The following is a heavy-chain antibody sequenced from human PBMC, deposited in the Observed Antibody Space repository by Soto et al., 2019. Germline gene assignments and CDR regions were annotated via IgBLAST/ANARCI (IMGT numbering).Heavy chain of an antibody. D-gene: IGHD3-3*01. Sequence: QVQLVESGGGVVQPGRSLRLSCAASGFTFSSYAMHWVRQAPGKGLEWVAVISYDGSNKYYADSVKGRFTISRDNSKNTLYLQMNSLSAEDTAVYYCASDRAQYYDFWSGYYLENDYWGQGTLVTVSS. J-gene: IGHJ4*02. CDR1: GFTFSSYA. CDR3: ASDRAQYYDFWSGYYLENDY. V-gene: IGHV3-30-3*01. CDR2: ISYDGSNK.